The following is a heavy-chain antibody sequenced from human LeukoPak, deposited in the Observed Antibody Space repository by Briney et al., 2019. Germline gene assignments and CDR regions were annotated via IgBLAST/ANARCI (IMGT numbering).Heavy chain of an antibody. J-gene: IGHJ6*02. CDR1: GFNFGDHA. CDR3: SRGPTQLWVHNGVDV. CDR2: IRSKAYRGTT. V-gene: IGHV3-49*04. Sequence: SLRLSCTTSGFNFGDHAMTWVRQAPGKGLEWVGFIRSKAYRGTTEYAASVKGRFTISRDDSKSVVYLQMNSLKSEDTAVYYCSRGPTQLWVHNGVDVWGQGTTVTVSS. D-gene: IGHD5-18*01.